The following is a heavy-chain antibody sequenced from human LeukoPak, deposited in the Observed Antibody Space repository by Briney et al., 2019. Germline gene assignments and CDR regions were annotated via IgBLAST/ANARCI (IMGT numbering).Heavy chain of an antibody. D-gene: IGHD2-15*01. Sequence: GGSLRLSCAASGFTFSSYAMSWVRQAPRKWLEWLSAIIGSGGSTYYADSVEGRFTISRDNSKNTLYLQMNSLRAEDTAVYYCARDLVVVAASYWGQGTLVTVSS. CDR2: IIGSGGST. CDR3: ARDLVVVAASY. J-gene: IGHJ4*02. CDR1: GFTFSSYA. V-gene: IGHV3-23*01.